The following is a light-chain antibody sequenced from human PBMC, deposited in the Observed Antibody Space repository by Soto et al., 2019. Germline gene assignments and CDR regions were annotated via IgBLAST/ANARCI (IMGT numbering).Light chain of an antibody. CDR3: QHRGKWPRT. Sequence: EIVLTQSPATLSLPPGERATLSCRASQSVSSYLAWYQQKPGQAPRLLIYGASNRATGIPARFSGSGSGTDFSLTISSLESEDFAVYYCQHRGKWPRTFGQGTKLEIK. V-gene: IGKV3-11*01. CDR1: QSVSSY. CDR2: GAS. J-gene: IGKJ2*01.